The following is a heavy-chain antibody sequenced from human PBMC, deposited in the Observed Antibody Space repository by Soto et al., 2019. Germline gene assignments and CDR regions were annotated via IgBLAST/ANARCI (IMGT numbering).Heavy chain of an antibody. D-gene: IGHD1-26*01. CDR3: ARRETKHHGLDV. Sequence: GASVKVSCKASGGTFSSYAISWVRQAPGQGLEWMGGIIPIFGTANYAQKFQGRVTITADESTSTAYIELSSLRSEDTAVYYCARRETKHHGLDVWGQGTTVTVS. CDR1: GGTFSSYA. V-gene: IGHV1-69*13. J-gene: IGHJ6*02. CDR2: IIPIFGTA.